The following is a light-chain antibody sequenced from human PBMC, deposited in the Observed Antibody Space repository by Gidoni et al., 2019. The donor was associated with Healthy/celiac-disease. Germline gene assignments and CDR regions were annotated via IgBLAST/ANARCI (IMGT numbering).Light chain of an antibody. CDR1: QGISSY. J-gene: IGKJ1*01. V-gene: IGKV1D-8*01. CDR3: QQYYSFPRT. CDR2: AAS. Sequence: VIPITLSPSLLSASPGDRVTISCRVSQGISSYLDWYQQKPGKAPELLIYAASTLQSGVPSRFSGSGSGTDFTLTISSLQSEDFATYYCQQYYSFPRTFGQXTKVEIK.